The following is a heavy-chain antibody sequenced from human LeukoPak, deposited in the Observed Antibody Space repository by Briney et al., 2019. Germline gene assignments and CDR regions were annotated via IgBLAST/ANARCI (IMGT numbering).Heavy chain of an antibody. CDR1: GFTFSSYS. CDR2: ISSSSSYI. Sequence: GGSLRLSCAASGFTFSSYSMNWVRQAPGKGLEWVSSISSSSSYIYYADSVKGRFTISRDNAKNSLYLQMNSLRAEDTAVYYCARDPYYYDSSGFFLGYYYVDVWGKGTTVTVSS. J-gene: IGHJ6*03. V-gene: IGHV3-21*01. D-gene: IGHD3-22*01. CDR3: ARDPYYYDSSGFFLGYYYVDV.